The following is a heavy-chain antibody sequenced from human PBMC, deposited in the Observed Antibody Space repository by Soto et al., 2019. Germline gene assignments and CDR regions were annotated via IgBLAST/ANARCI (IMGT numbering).Heavy chain of an antibody. J-gene: IGHJ6*02. CDR1: GLTFSSSA. Sequence: QVQLVESGGGVVQPGRSLRLSCAASGLTFSSSAMHWDRQAPGKGLEWVALISYDGSNKYYVDSVKGRFTISRDNSKNTLDLQINSLREEDTAVYYCAAETKSYFYGMDVWGQGTTVTVSS. CDR2: ISYDGSNK. V-gene: IGHV3-30*03. CDR3: AAETKSYFYGMDV.